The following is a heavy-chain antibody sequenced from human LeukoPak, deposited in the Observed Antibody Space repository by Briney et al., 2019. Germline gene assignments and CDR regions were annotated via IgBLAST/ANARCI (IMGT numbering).Heavy chain of an antibody. CDR1: GFSFSNYW. J-gene: IGHJ4*02. CDR3: ARDGSFGFDY. V-gene: IGHV3-74*01. Sequence: GGSLRLSCAASGFSFSNYWMHWVRQAPGKGLVWVSRINSDGSNIRYADSVKGRFTISRDNAKNTLHLQMNSLRAEDTAVYYCARDGSFGFDYWGQGTLVTVSS. CDR2: INSDGSNI. D-gene: IGHD2-15*01.